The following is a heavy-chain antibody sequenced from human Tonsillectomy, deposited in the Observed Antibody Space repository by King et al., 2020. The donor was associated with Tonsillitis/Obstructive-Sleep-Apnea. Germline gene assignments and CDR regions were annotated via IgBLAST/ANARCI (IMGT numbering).Heavy chain of an antibody. V-gene: IGHV1-18*01. Sequence: QLVQSGAEVKKPGASVKVSCKASGYTFSNYGISWVLQAPGQGLEWMGWISAHNVKTNFEQKLQGRVILTTDTSTNTAYMDLRSLTFDDTAVYYCLSFSSSSYVVDCWGQGTLVTVSS. CDR3: LSFSSSSYVVDC. CDR2: ISAHNVKT. J-gene: IGHJ4*02. D-gene: IGHD6-13*01. CDR1: GYTFSNYG.